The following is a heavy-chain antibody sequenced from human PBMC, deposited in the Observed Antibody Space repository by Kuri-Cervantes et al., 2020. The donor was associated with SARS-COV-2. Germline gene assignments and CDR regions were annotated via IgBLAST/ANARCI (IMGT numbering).Heavy chain of an antibody. D-gene: IGHD1-1*01. CDR3: ARLVNWDDWYFDL. CDR1: GFTFSTYW. Sequence: GESLKISCAASGFTFSTYWMHWVRQAPGKGLVWVSLINSDVTITRYADSVKGRFTISRDNAKNTLYLQMNSLRAEDTAVYYCARLVNWDDWYFDLWGRGTLVTVSS. CDR2: INSDVTIT. V-gene: IGHV3-74*01. J-gene: IGHJ2*01.